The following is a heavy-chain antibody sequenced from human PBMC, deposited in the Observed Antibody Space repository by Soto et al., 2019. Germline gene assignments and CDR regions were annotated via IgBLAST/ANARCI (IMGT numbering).Heavy chain of an antibody. Sequence: QVQLQESGPGLVKPSQTLSLTCTVSSGSISSGDYYWSWIRQPPGQGLEWIGYIYYSGSTYYNPSLRSRVTISVDTSKNQFSLKLSSVTAADTAVYYCARLRAYYDSRLYDYWGQGTLVTVSS. CDR3: ARLRAYYDSRLYDY. D-gene: IGHD3-3*01. CDR2: IYYSGST. J-gene: IGHJ4*02. V-gene: IGHV4-30-4*01. CDR1: SGSISSGDYY.